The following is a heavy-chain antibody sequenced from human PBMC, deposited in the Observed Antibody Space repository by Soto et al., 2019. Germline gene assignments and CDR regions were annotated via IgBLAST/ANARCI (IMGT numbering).Heavy chain of an antibody. CDR3: AKGGSAALIAPSGRDNWFDP. CDR1: GFAFDDYV. V-gene: IGHV3-9*01. Sequence: PGGSLRLSCAASGFAFDDYVMHWVRQPPGRGLEWVSGITWNGGTIRYVDYVKGRFTISRDNAENSLYLQMNSLRPEDTAVYYCAKGGSAALIAPSGRDNWFDPWGQGTRVTVSS. D-gene: IGHD6-13*01. CDR2: ITWNGGTI. J-gene: IGHJ5*02.